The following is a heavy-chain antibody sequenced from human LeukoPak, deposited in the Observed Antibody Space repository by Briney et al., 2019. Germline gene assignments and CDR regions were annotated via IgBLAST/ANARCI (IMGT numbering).Heavy chain of an antibody. Sequence: GGSLRLSCAASGFIFSSYDMNWVRQAPGKWLEWVSRISGSGDYASYADSVKGRFTISRDNSKNTLYLQLNSLRVGDTALYHCARLNEAYIGSFGSAFDVWGQGTVGTASS. CDR2: ISGSGDYA. CDR1: GFIFSSYD. CDR3: ARLNEAYIGSFGSAFDV. J-gene: IGHJ3*01. V-gene: IGHV3-23*01. D-gene: IGHD3-10*01.